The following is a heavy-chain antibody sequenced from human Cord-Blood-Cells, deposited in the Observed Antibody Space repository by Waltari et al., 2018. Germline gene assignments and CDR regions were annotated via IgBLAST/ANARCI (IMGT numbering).Heavy chain of an antibody. CDR2: INPKGWGT. CDR3: ARGGPSRSSSVDY. CDR1: GYTFTGYY. Sequence: QVQLVQSGAEVKKPGASVKVSCKASGYTFTGYYMHWVRRAPGQGLEWMGGINPKGWGTNYAQKFQGRVTMTRDTSISTAYMELSRLRSDDTAVYYCARGGPSRSSSVDYWGQGTLVTVSS. J-gene: IGHJ4*02. V-gene: IGHV1-2*02. D-gene: IGHD6-6*01.